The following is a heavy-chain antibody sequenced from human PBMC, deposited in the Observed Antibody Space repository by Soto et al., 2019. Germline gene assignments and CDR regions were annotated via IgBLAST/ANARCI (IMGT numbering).Heavy chain of an antibody. CDR1: GFTVSSNY. V-gene: IGHV3-53*01. Sequence: EVQLVESGGGLIQPGGSLRLSCAASGFTVSSNYMSWVRQAPGKGLEWVSVIYSGGSTYYADSVKGRFTISRDNSKNTLYLQMNSLIAEDTAVYYCARDGGIAAAGTHYYYGMDVWGQGTTVTVSS. CDR3: ARDGGIAAAGTHYYYGMDV. J-gene: IGHJ6*02. D-gene: IGHD6-13*01. CDR2: IYSGGST.